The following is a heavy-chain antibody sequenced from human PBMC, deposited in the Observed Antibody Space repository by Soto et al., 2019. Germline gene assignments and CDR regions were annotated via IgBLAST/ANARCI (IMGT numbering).Heavy chain of an antibody. Sequence: QVQLQQWGAGLLKPSETLSLTCAVYGGSFSGYYWSWIRQPPGKGLEWIGEINHSGSTNYKPSLKSRVTRSVDTSKNQFSLKLSSVTDADTAVYYCARGIMVYATHRTNWFDPWGQGTLVTVSS. D-gene: IGHD2-8*01. CDR1: GGSFSGYY. CDR3: ARGIMVYATHRTNWFDP. V-gene: IGHV4-34*01. CDR2: INHSGST. J-gene: IGHJ5*02.